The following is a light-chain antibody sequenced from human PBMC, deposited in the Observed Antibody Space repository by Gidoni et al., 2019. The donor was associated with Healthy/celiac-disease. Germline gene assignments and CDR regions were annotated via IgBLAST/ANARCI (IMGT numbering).Light chain of an antibody. Sequence: ELVMTQSPATLSVSPGERATLSCRASQSVSSNLAWYQQKPGQAPRLLIYGASTRATGIPARFRGSGSGTEFTLTISSLQSEDFAVYYCQQYNNWPPFTFGPGTKVDIK. CDR1: QSVSSN. CDR3: QQYNNWPPFT. CDR2: GAS. V-gene: IGKV3-15*01. J-gene: IGKJ3*01.